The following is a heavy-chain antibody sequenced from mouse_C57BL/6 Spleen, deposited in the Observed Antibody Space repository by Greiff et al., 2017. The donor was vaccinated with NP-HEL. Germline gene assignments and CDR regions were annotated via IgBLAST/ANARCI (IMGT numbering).Heavy chain of an antibody. CDR2: IYPGDGDT. CDR3: ARTHYGSLYWYFDV. CDR1: GYAFSSYW. J-gene: IGHJ1*03. D-gene: IGHD1-1*01. V-gene: IGHV1-80*01. Sequence: VQLQQSGAELVKPGASVKISCKASGYAFSSYWMNWVKQRPGKGLEWIGQIYPGDGDTNYNGKFKGKATLTADKSSSTAYMQLSSLTSEDSAVYFCARTHYGSLYWYFDVWGTGTTVTVSS.